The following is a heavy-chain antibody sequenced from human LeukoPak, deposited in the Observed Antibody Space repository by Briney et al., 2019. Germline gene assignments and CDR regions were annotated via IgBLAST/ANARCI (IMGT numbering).Heavy chain of an antibody. J-gene: IGHJ2*01. D-gene: IGHD5-12*01. Sequence: ASVKVSCKASGYTFTSYGISWVRQAPGQGLEWMGWISAYNGNTNYAQKLQGRVTMTTDTSTSAAYMELRSLRSDDTAVYYCARDFEVATISWYFDLWGRGTLVTVSS. CDR1: GYTFTSYG. V-gene: IGHV1-18*01. CDR3: ARDFEVATISWYFDL. CDR2: ISAYNGNT.